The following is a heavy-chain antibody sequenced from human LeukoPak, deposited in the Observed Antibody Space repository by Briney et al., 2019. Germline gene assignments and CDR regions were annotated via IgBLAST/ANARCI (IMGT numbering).Heavy chain of an antibody. CDR2: VIGSGNTR. CDR1: GFTFSSYA. J-gene: IGHJ2*01. Sequence: PGGSLRLSCAASGFTFSSYAMSWVRQTPGKGLECVSGVIGSGNTRYYADSVKGRFTISGDNSKNTLYLQMESLRAEDTAVYYCAKAIRNLGWYFDLWGRGTLVTVSS. V-gene: IGHV3-23*01. D-gene: IGHD3-3*01. CDR3: AKAIRNLGWYFDL.